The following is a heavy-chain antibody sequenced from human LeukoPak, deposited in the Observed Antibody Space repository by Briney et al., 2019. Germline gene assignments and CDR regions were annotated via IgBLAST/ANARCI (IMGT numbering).Heavy chain of an antibody. J-gene: IGHJ4*02. CDR3: AKGTWYKRGWYSGYFDF. D-gene: IGHD6-19*01. Sequence: GGSLRLSCAASGFTFSSYAMSWVRQAPGKGLEWVSAISGSGGSTYYADSVKGRFTISRDNSKNTLYLQMNSLRAEDTAVYYCAKGTWYKRGWYSGYFDFWGQGTLVNGSS. V-gene: IGHV3-23*01. CDR1: GFTFSSYA. CDR2: ISGSGGST.